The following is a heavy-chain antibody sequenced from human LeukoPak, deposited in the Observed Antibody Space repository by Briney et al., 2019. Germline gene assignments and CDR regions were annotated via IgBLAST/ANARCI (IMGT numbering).Heavy chain of an antibody. CDR2: IYNSGST. CDR3: VRAYDY. Sequence: SETLSLTCAVYGGSFSGSNWSWIRRPPGKGLEWIGEIYNSGSTIYNPSLKSRVTISVDTSKNQLSLNLNSVTAADMAVYYCVRAYDYWGQGTLVTVSS. J-gene: IGHJ4*02. CDR1: GGSFSGSN. V-gene: IGHV4-34*01.